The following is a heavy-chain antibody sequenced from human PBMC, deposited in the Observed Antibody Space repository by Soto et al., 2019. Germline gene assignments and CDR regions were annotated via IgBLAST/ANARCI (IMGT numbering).Heavy chain of an antibody. J-gene: IGHJ6*02. V-gene: IGHV3-23*01. CDR2: ISGSGGST. CDR1: GFTFSSYA. D-gene: IGHD2-2*01. CDR3: AKYIVVVPAAYYYYGMDV. Sequence: HPGGSLRLSCAASGFTFSSYAMSWVRQAPGKGLEWVSAISGSGGSTYYADSVKGRFTISRDNSKNTLYLQMNSLRAEDTAVYYFAKYIVVVPAAYYYYGMDVWGQGTTVTVSS.